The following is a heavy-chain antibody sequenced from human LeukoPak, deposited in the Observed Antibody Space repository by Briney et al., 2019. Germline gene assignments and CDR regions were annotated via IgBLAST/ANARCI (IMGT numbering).Heavy chain of an antibody. CDR1: GYTFTDFG. CDR3: ARGRPSDF. Sequence: ASVKVSCKTSGYTFTDFGMSWVRQAPGQGLELMGWISAYSGDTNYAHNLQGRVTMTTDTSTSTAYMELRSLRSDDTAMYYCARGRPSDFWGQGTLVTVSS. D-gene: IGHD3-3*01. CDR2: ISAYSGDT. J-gene: IGHJ4*02. V-gene: IGHV1-18*01.